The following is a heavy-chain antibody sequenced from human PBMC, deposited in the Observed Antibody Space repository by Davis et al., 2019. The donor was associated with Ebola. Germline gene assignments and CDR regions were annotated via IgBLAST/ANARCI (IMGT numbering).Heavy chain of an antibody. CDR1: GYTFTSYG. CDR2: ISAYNGNT. Sequence: ASVKVSCKASGYTFTSYGISWVRQAPGQGLEWMGWISAYNGNTNYAQKLQGRVTMTTDTSTSTVYMELSSLRSEDTAVYYCARERLIVVVVAATGDYYYGMDVWGKGTTVTVSS. V-gene: IGHV1-18*04. J-gene: IGHJ6*04. D-gene: IGHD2-15*01. CDR3: ARERLIVVVVAATGDYYYGMDV.